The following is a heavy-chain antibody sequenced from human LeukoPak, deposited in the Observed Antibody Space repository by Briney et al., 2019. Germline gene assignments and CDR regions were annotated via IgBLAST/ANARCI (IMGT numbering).Heavy chain of an antibody. Sequence: GGSLRLSCAASGFTFSSYGMHWVRQAPGKGLEWVAVISYDGSNKYYADSVKGRFTISRDNSKNTLYLQMNSLRAEDTAVYYCAKEEGCSSTSCYLRAYYYYYGMDVWGQGTTVTVSS. CDR2: ISYDGSNK. J-gene: IGHJ6*02. CDR3: AKEEGCSSTSCYLRAYYYYYGMDV. D-gene: IGHD2-2*01. CDR1: GFTFSSYG. V-gene: IGHV3-30*18.